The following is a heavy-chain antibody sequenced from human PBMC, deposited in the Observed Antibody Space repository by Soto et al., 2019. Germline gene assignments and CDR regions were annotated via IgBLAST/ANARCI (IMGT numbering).Heavy chain of an antibody. J-gene: IGHJ4*02. D-gene: IGHD1-20*01. CDR3: ARITGRDLDY. Sequence: SETLSLTCTVSSGSISVTNVFWGWVRQPPGKGLELLGNIDYSGTAYFSPSLATRVTFHVDTSKNQFSLTVYSVTAADTAVYYCARITGRDLDYWGQGILVTVSS. CDR2: IDYSGTA. V-gene: IGHV4-39*01. CDR1: SGSISVTNVF.